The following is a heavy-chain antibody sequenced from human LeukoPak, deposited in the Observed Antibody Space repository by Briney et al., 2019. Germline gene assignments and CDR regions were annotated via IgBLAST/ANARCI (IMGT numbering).Heavy chain of an antibody. CDR2: ISHSGSSI. Sequence: GGSLRLSCAASGFTFSSYAMSWVRKAPGKGLEWVSGISHSGSSIYYADSVKGRFTISRDNSKNTLYLQMDRLRVEDTAVYYCAMALDYWGQGTLVTVSS. V-gene: IGHV3-23*01. CDR1: GFTFSSYA. J-gene: IGHJ4*02. CDR3: AMALDY.